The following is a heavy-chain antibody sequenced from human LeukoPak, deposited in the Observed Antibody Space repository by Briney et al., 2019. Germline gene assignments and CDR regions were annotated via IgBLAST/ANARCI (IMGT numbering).Heavy chain of an antibody. CDR2: ISSSSSTI. CDR1: GFTFSSYS. Sequence: GGSLRLSCAASGFTFSSYSMNWVRQAPGKGLEWVSYISSSSSTIYYADSVKGRFTISRDNAKNSLYLQMNSLRAEDTAVYYCARDIGIQLWLSVADYWGQGTLVTVSS. V-gene: IGHV3-48*01. D-gene: IGHD5-18*01. CDR3: ARDIGIQLWLSVADY. J-gene: IGHJ4*02.